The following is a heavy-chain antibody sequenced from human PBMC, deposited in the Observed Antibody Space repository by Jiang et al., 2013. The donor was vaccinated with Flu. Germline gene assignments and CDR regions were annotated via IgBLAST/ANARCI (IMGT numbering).Heavy chain of an antibody. Sequence: KVSGYTFTDYYMHWVQQAPGKGLEWMGLVDPEDGETIYAEKFQGRVTITADTSTDTAYMELSSLRSEDTAVYYCATDRASVVRGVTLYYYYGMDVWGQGTTVTVSS. CDR2: VDPEDGET. CDR3: ATDRASVVRGVTLYYYYGMDV. V-gene: IGHV1-69-2*01. J-gene: IGHJ6*02. CDR1: GYTFTDYY. D-gene: IGHD3-10*01.